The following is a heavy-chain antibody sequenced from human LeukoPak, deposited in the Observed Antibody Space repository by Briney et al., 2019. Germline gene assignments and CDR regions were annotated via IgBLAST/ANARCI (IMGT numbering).Heavy chain of an antibody. J-gene: IGHJ4*02. CDR3: ARGSSVSRYFDWLFHN. CDR1: GYTLTELS. Sequence: ASVKVSCKVSGYTLTELSMHWVRQAPGKGLEWMGMIFPTDGSTSYAQKFQGRVTMTTDTSTSAVYMELSSLRFDDTAVYYCARGSSVSRYFDWLFHNWGQGTLVTVSS. CDR2: IFPTDGST. V-gene: IGHV1-46*01. D-gene: IGHD3-9*01.